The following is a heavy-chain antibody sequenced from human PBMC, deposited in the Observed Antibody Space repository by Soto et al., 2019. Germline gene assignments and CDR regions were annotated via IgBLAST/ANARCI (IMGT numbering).Heavy chain of an antibody. V-gene: IGHV3-23*01. J-gene: IGHJ4*02. CDR2: ISGSGGST. D-gene: IGHD6-13*01. Sequence: EVQLLESGGGLVQPGGSLRLSCAASGFTFSSYAMSWVRQAPGKGLEWVSAISGSGGSTYYADSVKGRSTISRDNSKNSESLQMNSLSADDTSLYYGAPSGGGSSWYFDYWGQGTLVTVSS. CDR1: GFTFSSYA. CDR3: APSGGGSSWYFDY.